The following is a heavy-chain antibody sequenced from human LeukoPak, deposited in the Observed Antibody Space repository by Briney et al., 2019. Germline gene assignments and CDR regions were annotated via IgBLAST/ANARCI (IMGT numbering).Heavy chain of an antibody. CDR3: ARGSPYDSVDYYYYMDV. D-gene: IGHD3-9*01. Sequence: ASVKVSCKASGYTFTSYDINWVRQATGQGLEWMGWMNPNSGNTGYAQKFQGRVTMTRNTSISTAYMELSSLRSEDTAVYYCARGSPYDSVDYYYYMDVWGKGTTVTISS. CDR1: GYTFTSYD. J-gene: IGHJ6*03. V-gene: IGHV1-8*01. CDR2: MNPNSGNT.